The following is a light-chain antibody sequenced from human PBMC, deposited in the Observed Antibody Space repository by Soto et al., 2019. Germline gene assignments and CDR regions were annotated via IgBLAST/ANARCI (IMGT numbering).Light chain of an antibody. Sequence: VLTQSPATLSLSPGERATLSCGASLSVSSNYLAWYQQKPGLAPRLLIYDAFIRATGIPDRFSGSGSGTDFTLTISRLEPEDSAVYYCQQYGSSPRTFGQGTKLEI. CDR1: LSVSSNY. CDR3: QQYGSSPRT. J-gene: IGKJ2*01. V-gene: IGKV3D-20*01. CDR2: DAF.